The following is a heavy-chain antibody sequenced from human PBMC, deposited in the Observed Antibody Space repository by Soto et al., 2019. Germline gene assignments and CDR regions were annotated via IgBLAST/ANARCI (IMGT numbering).Heavy chain of an antibody. D-gene: IGHD1-26*01. V-gene: IGHV4-61*01. CDR3: ARESRELSSSRGLDV. CDR1: GGSVNSDSYY. Sequence: QVQLQESGPGLVKPSEALSLTCTVSGGSVNSDSYYWTWIRQPPGKRLEWIGSLYYSGSTKYNPSPQSRVTLSVDTSKNRFTLKLSSVTAADTAVYFCARESRELSSSRGLDVWGQGTTVAVSS. J-gene: IGHJ6*02. CDR2: LYYSGST.